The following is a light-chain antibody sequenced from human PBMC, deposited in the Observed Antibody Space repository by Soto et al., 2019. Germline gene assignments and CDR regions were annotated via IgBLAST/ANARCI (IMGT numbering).Light chain of an antibody. V-gene: IGKV1-39*01. CDR1: QSISNY. Sequence: DIQVTQSPSSLSAALGDGVTITCRASQSISNYLNGYQQKPGKAPKFLIYAASSLQSGVPSRFSGSGSGTDFTLTISSLQREDVATYFCQQRYSSSWTFGQGTKVDIK. J-gene: IGKJ1*01. CDR2: AAS. CDR3: QQRYSSSWT.